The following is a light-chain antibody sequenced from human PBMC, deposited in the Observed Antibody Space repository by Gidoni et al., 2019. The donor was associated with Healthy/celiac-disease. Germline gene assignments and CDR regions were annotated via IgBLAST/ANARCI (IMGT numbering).Light chain of an antibody. J-gene: IGLJ2*01. CDR1: NIGSYS. CDR3: QLWDSSSDHVV. CDR2: DDS. Sequence: SSVLTQPPSVSVAPGLTARITCGGNNIGSYSVHWYQQKPGPAPVRVVYDDSDRPSGIPERFSGSNSGNTATLTISRVEAGDDADYYCQLWDSSSDHVVFGGGTKLTVL. V-gene: IGLV3-21*02.